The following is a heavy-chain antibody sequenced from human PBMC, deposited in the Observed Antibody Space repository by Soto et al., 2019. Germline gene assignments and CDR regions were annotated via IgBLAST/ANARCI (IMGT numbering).Heavy chain of an antibody. Sequence: GGSLRLSCAASGFTFSSYGMHWVRQAPGKGLEWVAVISYDGSNKYYADSVKGRFTISRDNSKNTLYLQMNSLRAEDTAVYYCAKDDNDVLRFLEWLRPGGYWGQGTLVTVSS. D-gene: IGHD3-3*01. CDR3: AKDDNDVLRFLEWLRPGGY. J-gene: IGHJ4*02. V-gene: IGHV3-30*18. CDR2: ISYDGSNK. CDR1: GFTFSSYG.